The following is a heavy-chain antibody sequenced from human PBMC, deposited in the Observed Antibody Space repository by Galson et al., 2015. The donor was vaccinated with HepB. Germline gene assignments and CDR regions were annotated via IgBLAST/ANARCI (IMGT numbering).Heavy chain of an antibody. CDR1: GYPFTSYS. CDR2: ISVYTGPT. Sequence: SVKVSCKASGYPFTSYSVSWVRQAPGQGPEWMGLISVYTGPTNYAENFQGRVTMTTDTSTSTVYMELTSLTYDDTAIYFCARDRFGTIITPGPYYFDHWGQGTLVTISS. CDR3: ARDRFGTIITPGPYYFDH. D-gene: IGHD1-14*01. J-gene: IGHJ4*02. V-gene: IGHV1-18*04.